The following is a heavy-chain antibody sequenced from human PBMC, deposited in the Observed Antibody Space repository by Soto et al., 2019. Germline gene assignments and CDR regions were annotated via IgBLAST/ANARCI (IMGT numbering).Heavy chain of an antibody. J-gene: IGHJ6*02. Sequence: SGPTLVKHTQTPTLTGNFCCFSLSTSGVGVGWIRQPPGKALEWLALIYWNDDKRYSPSLKSRLTISKDTSKNQVVLTMTNMDPADTATYYCALSHGDVWGQGTTVYVSS. CDR3: ALSHGDV. V-gene: IGHV2-5*01. CDR2: IYWNDDK. CDR1: CFSLSTSGVG.